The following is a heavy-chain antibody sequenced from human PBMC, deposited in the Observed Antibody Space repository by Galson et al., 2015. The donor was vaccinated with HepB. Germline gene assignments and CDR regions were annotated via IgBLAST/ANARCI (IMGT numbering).Heavy chain of an antibody. CDR3: AKDSGGNTRYRVGYYYYGMDV. CDR1: GFTFSSYG. J-gene: IGHJ6*02. Sequence: SLRLSCAASGFTFSSYGMHWVRQAPGKGLEWVAVISYDGSNKYYADSVKGRFTISRDNSKNTLYLQMNSLRAEDTAVYYCAKDSGGNTRYRVGYYYYGMDVWGQGTTVTVSS. V-gene: IGHV3-30*18. D-gene: IGHD1-1*01. CDR2: ISYDGSNK.